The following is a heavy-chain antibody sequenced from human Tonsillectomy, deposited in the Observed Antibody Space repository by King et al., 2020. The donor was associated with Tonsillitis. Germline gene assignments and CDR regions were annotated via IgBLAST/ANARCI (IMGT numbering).Heavy chain of an antibody. J-gene: IGHJ4*02. CDR2: ISYDGSNK. Sequence: VQLVESGGGVVQPGRSLRLSCVAAGFTFSTYGMHWVRQAPGKGLEWVAVISYDGSNKYYADSVKDRFTISRDNSKNKLYLQMNSLRTEDTAVYYCAKDLYYYDSSGYLDYWGQGTLVTVSS. V-gene: IGHV3-30*18. CDR3: AKDLYYYDSSGYLDY. D-gene: IGHD3-22*01. CDR1: GFTFSTYG.